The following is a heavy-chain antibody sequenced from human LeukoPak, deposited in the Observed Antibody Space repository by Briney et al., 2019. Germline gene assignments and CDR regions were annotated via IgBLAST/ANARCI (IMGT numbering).Heavy chain of an antibody. D-gene: IGHD3-10*01. CDR1: GYTFSNYY. CDR3: ARESGLYGSGSRY. Sequence: GASVKVSCKASGYTFSNYYIHWVRQAPGQGLEWMGIINPSGGGTSYAQKFQGRVTMTRDTSTSTVYMELSSLRSDDTAVYYCARESGLYGSGSRYWGQGTLVTVSS. J-gene: IGHJ4*02. V-gene: IGHV1-46*01. CDR2: INPSGGGT.